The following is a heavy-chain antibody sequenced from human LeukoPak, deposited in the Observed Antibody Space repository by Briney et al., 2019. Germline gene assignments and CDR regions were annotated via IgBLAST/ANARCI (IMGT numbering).Heavy chain of an antibody. J-gene: IGHJ5*02. D-gene: IGHD2-15*01. CDR2: INPSGGST. CDR3: ARQEQDIVVVVAANWFDP. V-gene: IGHV1-46*01. Sequence: ASVKVSCKASGYTFTRYYMHWVRQAPGQGLEWMGIINPSGGSTSYAQKFQGRVTMTRDTATSTVYMELSSLRSEDTAVYYCARQEQDIVVVVAANWFDPWGQGTLVTVSS. CDR1: GYTFTRYY.